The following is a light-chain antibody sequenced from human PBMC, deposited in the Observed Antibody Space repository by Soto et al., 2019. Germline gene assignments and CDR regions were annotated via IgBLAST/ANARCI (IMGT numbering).Light chain of an antibody. CDR1: QSINSW. J-gene: IGKJ1*01. CDR2: KAS. Sequence: DIQMTQSPSTLSASVGDRVTITCRASQSINSWLAWYQQKPGKVPKLLIYKASSLESGVPSRFSGSGSGTEFTLTISSLLPDDFATYYCQQYSSYSTLGQGTKVDI. V-gene: IGKV1-5*03. CDR3: QQYSSYST.